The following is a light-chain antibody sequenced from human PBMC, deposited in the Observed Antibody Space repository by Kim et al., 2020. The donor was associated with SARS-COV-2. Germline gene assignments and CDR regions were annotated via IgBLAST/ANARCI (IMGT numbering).Light chain of an antibody. V-gene: IGKV1-9*01. Sequence: APESLSASVGDRVTITCRASQGIGSYLAWYQQKPGKAPKLLIYAASTLQSGVPSRFSGSGSATDFTLTITSLQPEDFATYYCQQLEYYPITFGQGTRLEIK. J-gene: IGKJ5*01. CDR3: QQLEYYPIT. CDR2: AAS. CDR1: QGIGSY.